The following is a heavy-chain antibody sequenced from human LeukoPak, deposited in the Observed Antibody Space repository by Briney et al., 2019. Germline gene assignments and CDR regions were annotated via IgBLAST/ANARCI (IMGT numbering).Heavy chain of an antibody. Sequence: PSQTLSLTCTVSGGSISSGDYYWSWIRQPPGKGLEWIGYIYYSGSTYYNPSLKGRVTISVDTSKNQFSLKLSSVTAADTAVYYCARVATRYCSSTSCYVLDYWGQGTLVTVSS. V-gene: IGHV4-30-4*08. CDR3: ARVATRYCSSTSCYVLDY. CDR2: IYYSGST. J-gene: IGHJ4*02. D-gene: IGHD2-2*01. CDR1: GGSISSGDYY.